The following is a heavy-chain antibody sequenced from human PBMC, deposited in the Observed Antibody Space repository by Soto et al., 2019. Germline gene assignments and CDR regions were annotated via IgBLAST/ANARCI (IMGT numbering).Heavy chain of an antibody. V-gene: IGHV3-53*02. CDR3: ASYYGSRSYYSYYFDY. CDR1: GFTVSSNY. J-gene: IGHJ4*02. CDR2: IYSGGST. D-gene: IGHD3-10*01. Sequence: EVQLVETGGGLIQPGGSLRLSCAASGFTVSSNYMSWVRQAPGKGLEWVSVIYSGGSTYYADSVKGRFTISRDNSKNTLYLQMKSLRAEDKAVYYCASYYGSRSYYSYYFDYWGQGTLVTVSS.